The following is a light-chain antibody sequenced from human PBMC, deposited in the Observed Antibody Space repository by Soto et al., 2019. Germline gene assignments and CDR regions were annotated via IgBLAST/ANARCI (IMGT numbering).Light chain of an antibody. V-gene: IGLV2-14*03. CDR3: SSHTSSNTLI. CDR2: DVS. J-gene: IGLJ7*01. CDR1: SSDVGGYNY. Sequence: QSVLTQPASVSGSPGQSITISCTGTSSDVGGYNYVSWYQHHPGKAPKLMIYDVSNRPSGVSNRFSGSKSGNTASLTISGLQAEDEADYYCSSHTSSNTLIFGGGTQLTVL.